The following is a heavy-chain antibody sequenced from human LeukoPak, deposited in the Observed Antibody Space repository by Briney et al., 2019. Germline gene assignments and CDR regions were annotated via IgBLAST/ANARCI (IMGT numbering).Heavy chain of an antibody. V-gene: IGHV3-21*01. CDR3: ARDTSYFMVRGVVDY. D-gene: IGHD3-10*01. CDR2: ISSSSSYI. J-gene: IGHJ4*02. CDR1: GFTFSSYS. Sequence: GGSLRLSCAASGFTFSSYSMNWVRQAPGKGLEWVSSISSSSSYIYYADSVKGRFTISRDNAKNSLYLQMNSLRAEDTAVYYCARDTSYFMVRGVVDYWGQGTLVTVPS.